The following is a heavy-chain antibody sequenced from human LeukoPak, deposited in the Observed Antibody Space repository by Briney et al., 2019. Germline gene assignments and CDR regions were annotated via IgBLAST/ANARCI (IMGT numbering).Heavy chain of an antibody. CDR1: GFTFSSYS. D-gene: IGHD6-19*01. Sequence: GGSLRLSCAASGFTFSSYSMNWVRQAPGKGLEWVAVISYDGSNKYYADSVKGRFTISRDNSKNTLYLQMNSLRAEDTAVYYCAGTSSGWFPYYMDVWGKGTTVTVSS. J-gene: IGHJ6*03. CDR2: ISYDGSNK. V-gene: IGHV3-30*03. CDR3: AGTSSGWFPYYMDV.